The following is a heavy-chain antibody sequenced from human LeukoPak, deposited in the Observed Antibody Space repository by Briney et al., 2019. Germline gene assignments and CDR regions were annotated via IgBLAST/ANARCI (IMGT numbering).Heavy chain of an antibody. CDR1: GGSFSGYY. D-gene: IGHD6-13*01. CDR3: ARDGVGIAAAGNFGKYFQH. J-gene: IGHJ1*01. V-gene: IGHV4-34*01. Sequence: SETLSLTCVVYGGSFSGYYWSWIRQPPGKGLEWIGEINHSGSTNYNPSLKSRVIISVDTSKNQFSLQLNSVTPEDTAVYYCARDGVGIAAAGNFGKYFQHWGQGTLVTVSS. CDR2: INHSGST.